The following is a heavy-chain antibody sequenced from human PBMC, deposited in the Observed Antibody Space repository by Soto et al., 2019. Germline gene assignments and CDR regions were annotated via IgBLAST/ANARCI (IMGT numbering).Heavy chain of an antibody. CDR3: AVVELSYYYMAV. V-gene: IGHV1-18*01. CDR2: ISAYNGNT. Sequence: ASVKVSCKASGYTFTNYGISWVRQAPGQGPEWMGWISAYNGNTNYAQKVQGRVTMTTDTSTSTAYMELRSLRSDDTAVYYCAVVELSYYYMAVWGKGTTVTVSS. CDR1: GYTFTNYG. J-gene: IGHJ6*03. D-gene: IGHD2-15*01.